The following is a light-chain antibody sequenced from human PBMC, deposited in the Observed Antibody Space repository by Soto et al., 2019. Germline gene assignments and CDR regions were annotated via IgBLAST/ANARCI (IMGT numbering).Light chain of an antibody. J-gene: IGKJ1*01. CDR1: QSVSSA. CDR2: DAS. Sequence: ETVMTQSPATLSVSPGERATLSRRASQSVSSALAWYQQKPGLPPRLLIYDASTRATGIPARFSGSGSGTDFTLTISSLQSQDFAVYYCQQYNKWPRTFGQGTKVDI. CDR3: QQYNKWPRT. V-gene: IGKV3-15*01.